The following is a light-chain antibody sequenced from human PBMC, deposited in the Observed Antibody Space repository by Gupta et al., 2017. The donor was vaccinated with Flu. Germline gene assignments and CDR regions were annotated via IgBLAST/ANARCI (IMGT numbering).Light chain of an antibody. J-gene: IGKJ2*01. CDR1: PSVSSY. Sequence: EAVLTPSPATLFLSPGETATLSRRASPSVSSYLAWYQQKPGQAPRLLIYDASNRATGLPARFSGSGSGTDFTLTISSLEPEDFAVYYCQQRSNWPPYTFGQGTKLEIK. V-gene: IGKV3-11*01. CDR2: DAS. CDR3: QQRSNWPPYT.